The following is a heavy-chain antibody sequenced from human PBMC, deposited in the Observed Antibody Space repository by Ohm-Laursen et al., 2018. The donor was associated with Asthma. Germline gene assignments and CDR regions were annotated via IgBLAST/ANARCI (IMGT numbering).Heavy chain of an antibody. CDR1: GGSIGSDDYY. J-gene: IGHJ4*02. CDR3: ARDGRLRGSFDY. V-gene: IGHV4-30-4*01. Sequence: SQTLSLTCTVSGGSIGSDDYYWSWIRQPPGKGLEWIGYIYHSVSTYYSPSLKSRVAISGDTSKNHFSLKLSFVTAADTAVYYCARDGRLRGSFDYWGQETLVTVSS. D-gene: IGHD3-10*01. CDR2: IYHSVST.